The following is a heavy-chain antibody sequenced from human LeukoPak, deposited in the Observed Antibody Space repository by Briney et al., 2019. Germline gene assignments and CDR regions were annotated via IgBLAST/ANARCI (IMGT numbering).Heavy chain of an antibody. CDR3: ARGVITIFGVAPEGWFDP. J-gene: IGHJ5*02. CDR1: GGSFSGYY. Sequence: SETLSLTCAVYGGSFSGYYWSWIRQPPGKGLEWIGEINHSGSTNYNPSLKSRVTISVDTSKNQFSLKLSSVTAADTAVYYCARGVITIFGVAPEGWFDPWGQGALVTVSS. CDR2: INHSGST. V-gene: IGHV4-34*01. D-gene: IGHD3-3*01.